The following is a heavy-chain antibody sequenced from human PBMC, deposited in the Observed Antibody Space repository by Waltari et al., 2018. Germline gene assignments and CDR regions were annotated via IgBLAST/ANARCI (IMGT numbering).Heavy chain of an antibody. Sequence: QVHLVQSGAEVKKPGASVKVSCKASGYTFLTSGLSWVRQAPGKGLEWMGWISTNNGNTNYAQNFQGRVTMTTDTSTSTAYMELRSLRSDDTAVYYCARVPRGTGNFDSWGQGTLVTVSS. V-gene: IGHV1-18*04. J-gene: IGHJ4*02. CDR3: ARVPRGTGNFDS. CDR2: ISTNNGNT. D-gene: IGHD3-10*01. CDR1: GYTFLTSG.